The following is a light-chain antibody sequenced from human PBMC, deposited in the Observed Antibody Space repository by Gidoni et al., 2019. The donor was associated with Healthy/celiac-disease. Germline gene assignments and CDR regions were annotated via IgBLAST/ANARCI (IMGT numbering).Light chain of an antibody. J-gene: IGKJ1*01. CDR3: QQSYSTLWT. Sequence: DIQMTQSPSSLSASVGDRVTITCRASQSISSYLNWYQQKPGKAPKLLIYAASSLQSGVPSRFSGSGSGTDFTLNISSLQPEDFGTYYCQQSYSTLWTFGQGTKVEIK. CDR2: AAS. CDR1: QSISSY. V-gene: IGKV1-39*01.